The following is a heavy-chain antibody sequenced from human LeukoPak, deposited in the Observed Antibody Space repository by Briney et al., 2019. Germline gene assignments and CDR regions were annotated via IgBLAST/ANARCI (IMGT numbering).Heavy chain of an antibody. CDR1: GFTFSSYG. Sequence: GGSLRLSCAASGFTFSSYGMHWVRQAPGKGLEWVGVISYDGSNKYYADSVKGRFTISRDNAKNSLYLQMNSLRAEDTAVYYCARDSVEYSSSGFDPWGQGTLVTVSS. CDR2: ISYDGSNK. J-gene: IGHJ5*02. D-gene: IGHD6-6*01. CDR3: ARDSVEYSSSGFDP. V-gene: IGHV3-30*03.